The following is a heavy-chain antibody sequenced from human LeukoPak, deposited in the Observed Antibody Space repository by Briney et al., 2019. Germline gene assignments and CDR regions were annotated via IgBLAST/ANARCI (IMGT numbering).Heavy chain of an antibody. V-gene: IGHV4-59*01. J-gene: IGHJ4*02. Sequence: SETLSLTCTVSGDSINNYYWSWIRQPPGKGLEWIGYIYYSGTTNYNPSLKSRVSISVDTSKNQFSLKLTSVTAADTAVYYCARAGEAPFDYWGQGTLVTVSS. D-gene: IGHD7-27*01. CDR1: GDSINNYY. CDR3: ARAGEAPFDY. CDR2: IYYSGTT.